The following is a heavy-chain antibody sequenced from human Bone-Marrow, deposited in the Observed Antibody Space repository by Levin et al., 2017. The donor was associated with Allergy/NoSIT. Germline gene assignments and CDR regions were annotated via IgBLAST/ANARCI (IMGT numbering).Heavy chain of an antibody. CDR3: ARDHWGENF. CDR2: IDGDSGGT. J-gene: IGHJ4*02. CDR1: GYTFTASY. V-gene: IGHV1-2*02. D-gene: IGHD3-16*01. Sequence: ASVKVSCEASGYTFTASYIHWVRQAPGQGLEWMGWIDGDSGGTRYEQKLQGRVTITRDTSIRTAYMELSRLTSDDTAVYYCARDHWGENFWGQGTLVTVSS.